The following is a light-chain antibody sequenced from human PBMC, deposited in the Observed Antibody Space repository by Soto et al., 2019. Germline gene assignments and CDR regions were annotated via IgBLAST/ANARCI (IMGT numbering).Light chain of an antibody. J-gene: IGLJ1*01. V-gene: IGLV2-18*01. CDR2: EFN. Sequence: QSGLTQPPSVSGSPGQSVTISCTGTSRDVGSYNRLCWYQQPPGTAPKVLMYEFNTRPSGVPDRFSGSNSKNTASLTISGLEAEEEPDYYCSLYISGSTYVFGTGSKVTGL. CDR3: SLYISGSTYV. CDR1: SRDVGSYNR.